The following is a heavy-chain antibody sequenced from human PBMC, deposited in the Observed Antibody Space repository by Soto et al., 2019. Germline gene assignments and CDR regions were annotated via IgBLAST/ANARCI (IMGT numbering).Heavy chain of an antibody. V-gene: IGHV1-18*01. J-gene: IGHJ6*02. D-gene: IGHD6-13*01. Sequence: QVQLVQSGAEVKKPGASVKVSCKASGYTFTSYGISWVRQAPGQGLEWMGWISAYNGHTNYAQKRQGRVTMTTDTATSTAYMELRSLRSDDTAVYYCASFSIAATDPYGMDVWGQGTTVTVSS. CDR2: ISAYNGHT. CDR1: GYTFTSYG. CDR3: ASFSIAATDPYGMDV.